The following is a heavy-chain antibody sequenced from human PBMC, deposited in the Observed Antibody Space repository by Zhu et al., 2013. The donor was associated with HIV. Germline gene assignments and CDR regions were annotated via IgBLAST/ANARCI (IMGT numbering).Heavy chain of an antibody. J-gene: IGHJ6*03. CDR3: AVYDFWSGFPGSYYMDV. CDR2: MNPNSGNT. V-gene: IGHV1-8*03. CDR1: GYTFTRYD. D-gene: IGHD3-3*01. Sequence: QVQLVQSGTEVKKPGASVKVSCKASGYTFTRYDINWVRQATGQGLEWMGWMNPNSGNTGYAQKFQGRVTITRNTSISTAYMELNSLRSEDTAVYYCAVYDFWSGFPGSYYMDVWGKGTTVTVSS.